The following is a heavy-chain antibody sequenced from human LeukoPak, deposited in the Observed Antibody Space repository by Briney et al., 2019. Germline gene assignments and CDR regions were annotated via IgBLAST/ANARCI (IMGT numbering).Heavy chain of an antibody. J-gene: IGHJ4*02. CDR2: ISSSSSYI. D-gene: IGHD3-10*01. Sequence: GGSLRLSCAASGFTFSSYSMYWVRQAPGKGLEWVSSISSSSSYIYYADSVKGRFTISRDNAKNSLYLQMNSLRPEDTAVYYCARNLPYNYYGPGSYYTAIDYWGQGTLVTVSS. V-gene: IGHV3-21*01. CDR3: ARNLPYNYYGPGSYYTAIDY. CDR1: GFTFSSYS.